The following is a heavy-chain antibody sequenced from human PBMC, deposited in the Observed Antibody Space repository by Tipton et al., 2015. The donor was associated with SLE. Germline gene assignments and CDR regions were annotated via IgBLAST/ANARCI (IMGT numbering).Heavy chain of an antibody. CDR2: IYYSGST. CDR1: GGSISSGGYY. Sequence: TLSLTCNVSGGSISSGGYYWSWIRQHPGKGLEWIGYIYYSGSTYYNPSLKSRVTISVDTSKNQFSLKLSSVTAADTAVYYCARGLATAIFSDYFDYWGQGTLVTVSS. V-gene: IGHV4-31*03. CDR3: ARGLATAIFSDYFDY. D-gene: IGHD3-9*01. J-gene: IGHJ4*02.